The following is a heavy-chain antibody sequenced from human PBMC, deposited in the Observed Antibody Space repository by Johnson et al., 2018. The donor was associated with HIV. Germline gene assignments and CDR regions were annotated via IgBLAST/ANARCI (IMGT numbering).Heavy chain of an antibody. CDR3: ASFGLAVAADSFDI. CDR2: IYSGGST. Sequence: VQLVESGGGLIQPGGSLRLSCAASGFTVSSNYMSWVRQAPGNGLEWVSVIYSGGSTYYADSVKGRFTISRDNSKNTLYLQMNSLRAEDTAVYYCASFGLAVAADSFDIWGQGTMVTVSS. CDR1: GFTVSSNY. V-gene: IGHV3-53*01. D-gene: IGHD6-19*01. J-gene: IGHJ3*02.